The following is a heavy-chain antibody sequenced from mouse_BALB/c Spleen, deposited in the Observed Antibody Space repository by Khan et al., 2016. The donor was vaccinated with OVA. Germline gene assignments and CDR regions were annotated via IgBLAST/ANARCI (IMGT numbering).Heavy chain of an antibody. CDR1: GFTFSSYD. J-gene: IGHJ2*01. CDR3: ARGPYYGSSPCYFDY. V-gene: IGHV5-6-5*01. CDR2: ISSGGST. D-gene: IGHD1-1*01. Sequence: EVELVESGGGLVKPGGSLKLSCAASGFTFSSYDMSWVRQTPEKRLAWVASISSGGSTYYPDSVQGLFTISRDNFSNIRSLQMRSLRSEDTAMEYCARGPYYGSSPCYFDYWGQGTTLTVSS.